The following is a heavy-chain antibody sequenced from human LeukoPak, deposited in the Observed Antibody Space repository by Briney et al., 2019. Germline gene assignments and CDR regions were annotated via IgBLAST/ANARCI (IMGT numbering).Heavy chain of an antibody. CDR3: ARDKGPYWYFDL. CDR1: GGSISNYY. V-gene: IGHV4-4*07. Sequence: SETLSLTCTVSGGSISNYYWSWIRQPAGKGLEWIGRTHTSGSTNYNPSLKSRLTMSVDTSKNQFSLKLSSVTAADTAVYYCARDKGPYWYFDLWGRGTLVTVSS. J-gene: IGHJ2*01. CDR2: THTSGST.